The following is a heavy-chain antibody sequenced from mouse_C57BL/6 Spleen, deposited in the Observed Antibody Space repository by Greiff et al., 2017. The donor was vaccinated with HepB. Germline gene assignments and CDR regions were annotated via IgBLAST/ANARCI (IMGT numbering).Heavy chain of an antibody. J-gene: IGHJ3*01. CDR3: AREEGITTVGPFAY. V-gene: IGHV1-80*01. CDR1: GYAFSSYW. Sequence: QVQLKQSGAELVKPGASVKISCKASGYAFSSYWMNWVKQRPGKGLEWIGQIYPGDGDTNYNGKFKGKATLTADKSSSTAYMQLSSLTSEDSAVYFCAREEGITTVGPFAYWGQGTLVTVSA. D-gene: IGHD1-1*01. CDR2: IYPGDGDT.